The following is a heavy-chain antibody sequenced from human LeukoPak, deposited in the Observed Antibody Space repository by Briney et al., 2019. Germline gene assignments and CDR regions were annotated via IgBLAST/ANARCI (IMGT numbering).Heavy chain of an antibody. CDR2: INSAGTST. V-gene: IGHV3-74*01. CDR1: GFTFSNFW. CDR3: AGETWSRAGHAFDI. D-gene: IGHD2-8*01. Sequence: GGSLRLSCAASGFTFSNFWMHWVRQAPGQGLVWVSRINSAGTSTNYADSVKGRLTISRDNTKNTLYLQMNSLTGEDTAVYYCAGETWSRAGHAFDIWGRGTMVTVSS. J-gene: IGHJ3*02.